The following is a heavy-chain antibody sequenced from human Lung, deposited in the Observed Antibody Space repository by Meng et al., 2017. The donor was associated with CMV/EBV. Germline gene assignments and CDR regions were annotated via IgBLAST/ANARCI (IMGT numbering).Heavy chain of an antibody. D-gene: IGHD3-22*01. Sequence: SETLSLXCTVSGGSISTYYWNWLRQLPGKGLEWIGYISNSGSTDYNPSLKSRVTISVDTSKNLFSLKLTSVTAADTAVYYCARFDRDVEGYYGMGVWGQGTXVTVYS. J-gene: IGHJ6*02. V-gene: IGHV4-59*12. CDR2: ISNSGST. CDR1: GGSISTYY. CDR3: ARFDRDVEGYYGMGV.